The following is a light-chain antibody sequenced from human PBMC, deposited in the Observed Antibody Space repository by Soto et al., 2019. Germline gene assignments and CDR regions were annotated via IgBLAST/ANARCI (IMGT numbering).Light chain of an antibody. J-gene: IGLJ2*01. Sequence: QSALTQPASVSGSPGQSITISCTGTSRDVGNYNLVSWYQQHPDKAPKLMIYEDIKRPSGVSNRFSGSKSGNTASLTISGLQAEDEADYYCCSYAGSSTFVFGGGTKLTVL. V-gene: IGLV2-23*02. CDR1: SRDVGNYNL. CDR2: EDI. CDR3: CSYAGSSTFV.